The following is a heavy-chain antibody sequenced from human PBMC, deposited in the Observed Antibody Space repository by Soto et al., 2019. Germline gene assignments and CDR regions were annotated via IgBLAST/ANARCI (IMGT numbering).Heavy chain of an antibody. V-gene: IGHV1-69*02. CDR2: IIPILGIA. J-gene: IGHJ3*02. CDR1: GGTFSSYT. Sequence: QVQLVQSGAEVKKPGSSVKVSCKASGGTFSSYTISWVRQAPGQGLEWMGRIIPILGIANYAQKFQGRVTMTADKSTSTAYMELSSLRSEDTAVYYCARLRGPDPFRDAFDIWGQGTMFTVSS. CDR3: ARLRGPDPFRDAFDI.